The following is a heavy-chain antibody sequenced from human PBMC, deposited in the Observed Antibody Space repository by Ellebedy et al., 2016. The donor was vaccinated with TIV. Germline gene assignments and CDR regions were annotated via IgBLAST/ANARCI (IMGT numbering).Heavy chain of an antibody. Sequence: GESLKISCAASGFTVSSNYMSWVRQAPGKGLEWVSVIYSGGSTYYADSVKGRFTISRDNSKNTLYLQMNSLRAEDTAVYYCARVGGNSGGDWYFDLWGRGTLVTVSS. V-gene: IGHV3-66*01. CDR2: IYSGGST. J-gene: IGHJ2*01. CDR1: GFTVSSNY. D-gene: IGHD4-23*01. CDR3: ARVGGNSGGDWYFDL.